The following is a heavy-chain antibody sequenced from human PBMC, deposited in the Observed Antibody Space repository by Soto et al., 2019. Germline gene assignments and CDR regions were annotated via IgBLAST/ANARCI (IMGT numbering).Heavy chain of an antibody. V-gene: IGHV3-33*01. CDR3: ARDLRIMITFGGVIALAY. J-gene: IGHJ4*02. CDR2: IWYDRSNK. Sequence: PGGSLRLSCAASGFTFSSYGMHWVRQAPGKGLEWVAVIWYDRSNKYYADSVKGRFTISRDNSKNTLYLQMNSLRAEDTAVYYCARDLRIMITFGGVIALAYWGQGTLVTVSS. CDR1: GFTFSSYG. D-gene: IGHD3-16*02.